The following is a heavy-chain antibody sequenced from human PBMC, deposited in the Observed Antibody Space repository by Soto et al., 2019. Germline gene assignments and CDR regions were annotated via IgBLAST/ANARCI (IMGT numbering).Heavy chain of an antibody. CDR1: GGTFSSYA. D-gene: IGHD6-6*01. CDR2: IIPIFGTA. V-gene: IGHV1-69*01. CDR3: ARDRTARGIWNAFDI. Sequence: QVQLVQSGAEVKKPGSSVKVSCKASGGTFSSYAISWVRQAPGQGLGGMVGIIPIFGTANYPQKFQGRVTITADESTSTAYMELSSLRSEDTAVYYCARDRTARGIWNAFDIWGQGTMVTVSS. J-gene: IGHJ3*02.